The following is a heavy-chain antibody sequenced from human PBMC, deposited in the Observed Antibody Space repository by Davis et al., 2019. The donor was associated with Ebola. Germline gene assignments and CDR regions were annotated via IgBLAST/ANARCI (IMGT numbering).Heavy chain of an antibody. CDR2: INPSGGST. CDR1: GYSFTNYY. V-gene: IGHV1-46*01. J-gene: IGHJ4*02. CDR3: ASSYDNHFDY. Sequence: ASVKVSCKASGYSFTNYYIHWVRQAPGQGLEWMGIINPSGGSTNYAQKFQGRVTMTRDTSTSTVYMELSSLRSEDTAVYYCASSYDNHFDYWGQGTLVTVSS. D-gene: IGHD3-10*01.